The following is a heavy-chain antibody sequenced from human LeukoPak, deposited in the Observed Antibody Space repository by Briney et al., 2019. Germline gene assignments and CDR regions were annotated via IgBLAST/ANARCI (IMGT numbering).Heavy chain of an antibody. CDR1: GGSISSSSYY. CDR3: ARVGTKAVAGYYFDY. V-gene: IGHV4-39*07. CDR2: IYYSGST. J-gene: IGHJ4*02. D-gene: IGHD6-19*01. Sequence: SETLSLTCTVSGGSISSSSYYWGWIRQPPGKGLEWIGSIYYSGSTNYNPSLKSRVTISVDTSKNQFSLKLSSVTAADTAVYYCARVGTKAVAGYYFDYWGQGTLVTVSS.